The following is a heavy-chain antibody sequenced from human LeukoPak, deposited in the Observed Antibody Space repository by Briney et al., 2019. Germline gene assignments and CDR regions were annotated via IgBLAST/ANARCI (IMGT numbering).Heavy chain of an antibody. V-gene: IGHV4-59*01. J-gene: IGHJ4*02. CDR3: ARAAKYNWNYYDY. D-gene: IGHD1-20*01. CDR2: IYYSGST. Sequence: KPSETLSLTCTVSGGSISSYYWSWIRQPPGKGLEWIGYIYYSGSTNYNPSLKSRVTISVDTSKNQFSPKLSSVTAADTAVYYCARAAKYNWNYYDYWGQGTLVTVSS. CDR1: GGSISSYY.